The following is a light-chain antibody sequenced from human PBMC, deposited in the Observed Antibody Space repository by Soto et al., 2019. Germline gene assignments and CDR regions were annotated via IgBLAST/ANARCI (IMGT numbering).Light chain of an antibody. V-gene: IGKV3-11*01. CDR3: QQRSNWPPIT. CDR1: QSVTSRY. Sequence: EIVLTQSPGTLSLSPGERATLSCMSIQSVTSRYLAWYQQKPGQAPRLLFFGASNRATGIPARFSGSGSGTDFTLTISSLEPEDFAVYYCQQRSNWPPITFGQGTRLEIK. CDR2: GAS. J-gene: IGKJ5*01.